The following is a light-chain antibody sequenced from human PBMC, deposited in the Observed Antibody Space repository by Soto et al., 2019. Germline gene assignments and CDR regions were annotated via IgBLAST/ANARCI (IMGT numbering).Light chain of an antibody. CDR1: QDISSR. CDR2: AAS. V-gene: IGKV1-12*01. J-gene: IGKJ1*01. CDR3: QQANSVPWT. Sequence: DIQMTQSPSSVSASVGDRVTITCRASQDISSRLAWYQQKPGKAPKLLIYAASSLQSGVPSRFGGSASGTDFTLTISSLQPEDIATYYCQQANSVPWTFGQGTTVEIK.